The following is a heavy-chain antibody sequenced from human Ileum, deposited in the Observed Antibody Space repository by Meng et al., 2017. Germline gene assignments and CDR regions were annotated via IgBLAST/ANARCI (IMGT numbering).Heavy chain of an antibody. Sequence: QLRLQESGPGLVKPSETLSLTCSVSSGSFTNNNYYWVWIRRPPGTGLEWIGSIYYGGSTYYNPSLKSRVTISVDTSTNQFSLKLISVTAADTAVYYCARRAHYGDPPRWGQGTLVTVSS. CDR2: IYYGGST. CDR1: SGSFTNNNYY. D-gene: IGHD4-17*01. J-gene: IGHJ4*02. V-gene: IGHV4-39*01. CDR3: ARRAHYGDPPR.